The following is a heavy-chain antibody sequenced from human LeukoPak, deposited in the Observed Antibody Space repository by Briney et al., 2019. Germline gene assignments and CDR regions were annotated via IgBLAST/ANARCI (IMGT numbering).Heavy chain of an antibody. Sequence: GGSLRLSCAASGFTFSSYEMNWVRQAPGKGLEWVSSISSSSSYIYYADSVKGRFTISRDNAKNSLYLQMNSLRAEDTAVYYCARVSPGYDSSGYWGPDYWGQGTLVTVSS. CDR1: GFTFSSYE. CDR2: ISSSSSYI. V-gene: IGHV3-21*01. D-gene: IGHD3-22*01. J-gene: IGHJ4*02. CDR3: ARVSPGYDSSGYWGPDY.